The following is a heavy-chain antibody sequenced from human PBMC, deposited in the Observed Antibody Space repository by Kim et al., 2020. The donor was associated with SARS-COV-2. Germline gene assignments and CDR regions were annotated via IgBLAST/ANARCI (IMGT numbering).Heavy chain of an antibody. D-gene: IGHD1-1*01. J-gene: IGHJ4*02. CDR3: ARGPNNSPFDY. V-gene: IGHV3-48*03. CDR1: GFTFSSYE. CDR2: IIGSGTTI. Sequence: GGSLRLSCTASGFTFSSYEMNWVRQAPGKGLEWVSYIIGSGTTIYYADSVRGRFTISRDNDKNSLFLQMNSLRAEDTAVYYCARGPNNSPFDYWGQGTLLTVSP.